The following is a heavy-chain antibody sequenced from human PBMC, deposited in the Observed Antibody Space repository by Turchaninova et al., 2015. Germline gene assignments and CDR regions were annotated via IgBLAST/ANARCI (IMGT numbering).Heavy chain of an antibody. Sequence: EVQLVGSWGGLVRPGGSLRLSCAASVFSFCSYSMTWLRQPPGKGLDLVSYISSSGSTICDADSVRGRFTISRDHAKSSLYLQMNNLRAEDTAVFYCARVRDTYNYVFDYWGQGTLVPVSS. CDR1: VFSFCSYS. V-gene: IGHV3-48*04. J-gene: IGHJ4*02. CDR3: ARVRDTYNYVFDY. CDR2: ISSSGSTI. D-gene: IGHD5-24*01.